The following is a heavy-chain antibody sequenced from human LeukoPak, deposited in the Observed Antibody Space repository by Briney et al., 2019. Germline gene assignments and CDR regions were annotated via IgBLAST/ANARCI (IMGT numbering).Heavy chain of an antibody. CDR1: GGSISSSSYY. CDR2: INHSGST. CDR3: ARGRYFDL. V-gene: IGHV4-39*07. J-gene: IGHJ2*01. Sequence: SETLSLTCTVSGGSISSSSYYWGWIRQPPGKGLEWIGEINHSGSTNYNPSLKSRVTISVDTSKNQFSLKLSSVTAADTAVYYCARGRYFDLWGRGTLVTVSS.